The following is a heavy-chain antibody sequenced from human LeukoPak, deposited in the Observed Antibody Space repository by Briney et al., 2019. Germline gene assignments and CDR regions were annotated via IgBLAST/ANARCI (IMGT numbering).Heavy chain of an antibody. CDR1: GYTFTGYY. CDR2: INPNSGGT. Sequence: ASVKVSCKASGYTFTGYYMHWVRQAPGQGLEWMGWINPNSGGTNYAQKFQGRVTMTRDTSISTAYMELSRLRSDDTAVYYCAREGGIPAARYSTDYWGQGTQVTVSS. J-gene: IGHJ4*02. V-gene: IGHV1-2*02. CDR3: AREGGIPAARYSTDY. D-gene: IGHD2-2*01.